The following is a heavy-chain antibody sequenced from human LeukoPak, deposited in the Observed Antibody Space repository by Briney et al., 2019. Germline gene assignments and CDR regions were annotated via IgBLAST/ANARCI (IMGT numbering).Heavy chain of an antibody. V-gene: IGHV4-39*07. CDR1: AGSVNSSPYY. J-gene: IGHJ6*02. CDR2: IHYSGNT. D-gene: IGHD3-10*01. CDR3: ARDMARYTGTYYYYGMDV. Sequence: SDTLSLTCTVSAGSVNSSPYYWGWVRQPPGKGLEWIGSIHYSGNTYYNPSLKSRVTISVDTSKNQFSLKLSSVTAADTAVYYCARDMARYTGTYYYYGMDVWGQGTTVTVSS.